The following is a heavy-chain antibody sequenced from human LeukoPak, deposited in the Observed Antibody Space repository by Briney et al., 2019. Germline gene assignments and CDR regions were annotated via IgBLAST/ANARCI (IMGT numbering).Heavy chain of an antibody. D-gene: IGHD2-15*01. CDR2: ISGSGGTT. CDR3: AKALRGCSGDSCYYFDY. V-gene: IGHV3-23*01. Sequence: PGGSLRLSCAASGFTFSDYYMSWIRQAPGKGLEWVSAISGSGGTTYYADSVKGRFTISRDNSKNTLYLQMSSLRAEDTAVYYCAKALRGCSGDSCYYFDYWGQGTLVTVSS. J-gene: IGHJ4*02. CDR1: GFTFSDYY.